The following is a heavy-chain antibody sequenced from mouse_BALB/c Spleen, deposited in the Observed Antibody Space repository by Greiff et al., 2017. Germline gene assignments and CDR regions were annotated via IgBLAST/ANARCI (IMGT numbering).Heavy chain of an antibody. CDR3: ARCLYYYGTAMDY. Sequence: EVQRVESGGGLVQPGGSRKLSCAASGFTFSSFGMHWVRQAPEKGLEWVAYISSGSSTIYYADTVKGRFTISRDNPKNTLFLQMTSLRSEDTAMYYCARCLYYYGTAMDYWGQGTSVTVSS. V-gene: IGHV5-17*02. CDR2: ISSGSSTI. J-gene: IGHJ4*01. D-gene: IGHD1-1*01. CDR1: GFTFSSFG.